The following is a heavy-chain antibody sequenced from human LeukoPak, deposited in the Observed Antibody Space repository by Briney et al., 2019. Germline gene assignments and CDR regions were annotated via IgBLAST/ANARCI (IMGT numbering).Heavy chain of an antibody. Sequence: SETLSLTCTVSGGSISTYYWNWIRQPPGKGLEWIGYVHNSGRTSFNSSLKSRVSISLDTSKNQFSLRLSSVTAADTAVYYCARDPDRSGTYVDCWGQGTLVTVSS. J-gene: IGHJ4*02. D-gene: IGHD1-26*01. CDR3: ARDPDRSGTYVDC. V-gene: IGHV4-59*01. CDR2: VHNSGRT. CDR1: GGSISTYY.